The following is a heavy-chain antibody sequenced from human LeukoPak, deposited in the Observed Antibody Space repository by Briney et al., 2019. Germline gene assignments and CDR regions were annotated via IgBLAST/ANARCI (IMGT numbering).Heavy chain of an antibody. D-gene: IGHD6-19*01. Sequence: SETLSLTCAVYGGSFSGYYWSWIRQPPGKGLEWIGEINHSGSTNYNPSLKSRVTMSVDTSKNQFSLKLSSVTAADTAVYYCARGRSSEYSSGAKPVIWYFDLWGRGTLVTVSS. CDR3: ARGRSSEYSSGAKPVIWYFDL. V-gene: IGHV4-34*01. CDR1: GGSFSGYY. J-gene: IGHJ2*01. CDR2: INHSGST.